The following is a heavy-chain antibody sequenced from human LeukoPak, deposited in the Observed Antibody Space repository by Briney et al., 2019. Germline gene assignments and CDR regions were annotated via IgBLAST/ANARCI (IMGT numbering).Heavy chain of an antibody. CDR1: GYSFTSYW. CDR3: ARHGRGGYSYGYVVY. CDR2: IYPGDSDT. J-gene: IGHJ4*02. D-gene: IGHD5-18*01. V-gene: IGHV5-51*01. Sequence: GESLKISCKGSGYSFTSYWIGWVRQMPGKGLEWMGIIYPGDSDTRYGPPFQGQVTISADKSISTAYLQWSSLKAPDTAMYYCARHGRGGYSYGYVVYWGQGTLVTVSS.